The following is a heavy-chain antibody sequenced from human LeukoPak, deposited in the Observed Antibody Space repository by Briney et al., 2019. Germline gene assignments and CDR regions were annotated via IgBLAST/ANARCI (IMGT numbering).Heavy chain of an antibody. V-gene: IGHV4-59*01. CDR2: IYYSGST. J-gene: IGHJ4*02. CDR3: ARVGGYDVDF. D-gene: IGHD5-12*01. Sequence: SETLSLTCTVSGGSISPYYWSWIRQPPGKGLEWIGYIYYSGSTKYNPSLKSRATISVDTSKNQFSLELSSVTAADTAVYYCARVGGYDVDFWGQGTLVTVSS. CDR1: GGSISPYY.